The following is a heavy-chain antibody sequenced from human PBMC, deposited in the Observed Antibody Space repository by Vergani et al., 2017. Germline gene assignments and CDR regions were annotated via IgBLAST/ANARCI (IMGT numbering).Heavy chain of an antibody. CDR3: ATADRDCSGGSCYYYYYYGMDV. CDR1: GFTFSSYW. J-gene: IGHJ6*02. CDR2: INSEGSST. Sequence: EVQLVESGGGLVQPGGSLRLSCAASGFTFSSYWMHWVRQAPGKGMVWVSRINSEGSSTSYADSVKGRFTISRDNAKNTLYLQMNSLRAEDTAVYYCATADRDCSGGSCYYYYYYGMDVWGQGTTVTVSS. V-gene: IGHV3-74*01. D-gene: IGHD2-15*01.